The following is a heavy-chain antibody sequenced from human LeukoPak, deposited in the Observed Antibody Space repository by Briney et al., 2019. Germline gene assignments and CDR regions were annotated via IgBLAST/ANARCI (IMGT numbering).Heavy chain of an antibody. J-gene: IGHJ5*02. Sequence: ASVKLSCKASGYTFTGYYMHWVRHAHGQGLEWKGWINPNSGGTNYAQKFQGRVTMTRDTSISTAYMELSRLRSDDTAVYYCARVALTGYSYGFDPWGQGTLVTVSS. CDR1: GYTFTGYY. V-gene: IGHV1-2*02. CDR3: ARVALTGYSYGFDP. D-gene: IGHD5-18*01. CDR2: INPNSGGT.